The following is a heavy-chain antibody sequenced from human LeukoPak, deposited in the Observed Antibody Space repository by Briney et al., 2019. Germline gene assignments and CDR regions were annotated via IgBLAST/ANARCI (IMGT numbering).Heavy chain of an antibody. V-gene: IGHV1-18*01. CDR3: ARIQSRIIAARPGNPAFDY. CDR2: TSTYNDNT. Sequence: ASVKVSCKASGYTFTSYDISWVRQAPGQGLEWMGWTSTYNDNTHYAQKLQGRVTMTTDTSTSTVYMELKSLRSDDTAVYYCARIQSRIIAARPGNPAFDYWGRGTLVTVSS. J-gene: IGHJ4*02. D-gene: IGHD6-6*01. CDR1: GYTFTSYD.